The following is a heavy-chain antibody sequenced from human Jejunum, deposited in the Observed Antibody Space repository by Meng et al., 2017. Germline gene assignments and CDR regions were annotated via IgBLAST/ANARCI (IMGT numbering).Heavy chain of an antibody. CDR3: AKVRQGGMASDLTN. CDR1: GLTFSAAW. J-gene: IGHJ4*02. V-gene: IGHV3-23*01. CDR2: ITGSGNDP. D-gene: IGHD3-16*01. Sequence: GESLKISCTVSGLTFSAAWMSWVRQAPGKGLEWLSDITGSGNDPFYVDSVKGRFTISRDNSKNTLYLQMESLRAEDTAIYYCAKVRQGGMASDLTNWGQGTLVTVSS.